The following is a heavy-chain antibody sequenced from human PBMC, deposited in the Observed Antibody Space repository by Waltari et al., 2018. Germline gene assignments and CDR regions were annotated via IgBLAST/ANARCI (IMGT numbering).Heavy chain of an antibody. J-gene: IGHJ2*01. V-gene: IGHV3-74*01. D-gene: IGHD4-17*01. CDR2: INSDGSSI. CDR3: ARGARRTSQTTGWWYFDL. CDR1: EFTFSLYW. Sequence: EVQLVESGGGLVQPGGSLRLSCEASEFTFSLYWMHWVRQVPGKGLEWVLRINSDGSSISYADSVKGRFTISKDNARNTVYLQMNSLRAEDTAIYYCARGARRTSQTTGWWYFDLWGRGTLLTVSS.